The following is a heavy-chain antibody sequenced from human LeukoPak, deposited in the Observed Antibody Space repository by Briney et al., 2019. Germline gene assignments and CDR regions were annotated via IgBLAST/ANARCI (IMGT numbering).Heavy chain of an antibody. Sequence: SETLSLTCAVYGGSFSGYYWSWIRQPPGKGLEWIGEINHSGSTNYNPSLKSRVTISVDTSKNQFSLKLSSVTAADTAVYYCARQISGSYYGYYYFDYWGQGALVTVSS. CDR3: ARQISGSYYGYYYFDY. CDR2: INHSGST. V-gene: IGHV4-34*01. D-gene: IGHD1-26*01. J-gene: IGHJ4*02. CDR1: GGSFSGYY.